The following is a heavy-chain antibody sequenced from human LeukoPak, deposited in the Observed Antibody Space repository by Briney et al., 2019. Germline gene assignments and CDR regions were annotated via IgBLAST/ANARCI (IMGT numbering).Heavy chain of an antibody. CDR3: ARGRTYDFWSGSTNYYYYYMDV. J-gene: IGHJ6*03. Sequence: ASVKVSCKASGYTFTSYYMHWVRQAPGQGLEWMGIINPSGGSTSYAQKFQGRVTMTRDTSTSTVYMELSSLRSKDTAVYYCARGRTYDFWSGSTNYYYYYMDVWGKGTTVTVSS. CDR2: INPSGGST. CDR1: GYTFTSYY. D-gene: IGHD3-3*01. V-gene: IGHV1-46*01.